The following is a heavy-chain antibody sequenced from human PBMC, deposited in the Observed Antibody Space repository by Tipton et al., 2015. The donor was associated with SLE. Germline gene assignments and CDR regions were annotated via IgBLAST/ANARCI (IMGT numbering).Heavy chain of an antibody. CDR1: GYSIGSGYY. D-gene: IGHD6-13*01. CDR2: VYHSGDT. J-gene: IGHJ4*02. V-gene: IGHV4-38-2*02. Sequence: TLSLTCTVSGYSIGSGYYWGWVRQPPGKGLEWIGCVYHSGDTFYNPSLKSRLTFSVDTSKNQFSVTLSSVTAADTAVYYCARDPSSSSWEGAHLWGQGILVTVS. CDR3: ARDPSSSSWEGAHL.